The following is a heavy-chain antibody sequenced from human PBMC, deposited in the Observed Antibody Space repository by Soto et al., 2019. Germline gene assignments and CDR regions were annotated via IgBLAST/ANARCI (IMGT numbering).Heavy chain of an antibody. CDR3: ARESFSASPNFFDY. V-gene: IGHV3-48*03. CDR2: ISLSGSTI. Sequence: GSLRLSCAASGFAFSNYEMNWVRQAPGKGLEWVSYISLSGSTIYYADSVKGRFTISRDDAKNSLYLQMDSLRADDTAVYYCARESFSASPNFFDYWGQGTLVTVSS. CDR1: GFAFSNYE. D-gene: IGHD3-3*02. J-gene: IGHJ4*02.